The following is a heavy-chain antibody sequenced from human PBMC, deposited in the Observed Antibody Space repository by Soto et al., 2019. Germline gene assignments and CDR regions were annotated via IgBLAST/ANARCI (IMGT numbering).Heavy chain of an antibody. D-gene: IGHD5-18*01. Sequence: EVQLLESGGGLVQPGGSLRLSCAASGFTFSSYAMSWVRQAPGKGLEWVSAISGSGGSTYYADSVKGRFTISRDNSKNTLYLQMNSLSAEDTAVYYCALLLGYRYGTYIDYWGQGTLVTVSS. V-gene: IGHV3-23*01. CDR3: ALLLGYRYGTYIDY. J-gene: IGHJ4*02. CDR2: ISGSGGST. CDR1: GFTFSSYA.